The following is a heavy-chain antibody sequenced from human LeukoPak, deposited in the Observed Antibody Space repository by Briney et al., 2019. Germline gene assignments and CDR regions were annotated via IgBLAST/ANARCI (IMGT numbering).Heavy chain of an antibody. J-gene: IGHJ6*02. Sequence: GGSLRLSCAASGFTFSTYAMHWVRQAPGKGLEWAAVISYDGSNKYYVDSVKGRFTISRDNSKNTLYLQMNSLRPEDAAVYYCAKALAAPGPYYSYGMDVWGQGTTVTVSS. CDR2: ISYDGSNK. D-gene: IGHD6-13*01. CDR1: GFTFSTYA. V-gene: IGHV3-30*18. CDR3: AKALAAPGPYYSYGMDV.